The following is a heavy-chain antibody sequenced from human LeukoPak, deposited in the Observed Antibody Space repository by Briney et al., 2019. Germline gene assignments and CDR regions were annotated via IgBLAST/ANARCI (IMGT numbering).Heavy chain of an antibody. Sequence: GGSLRLSCAASGFTFSSYEMTWVRQAPGKGLEWVSYISSSGSTIYYADSVKGRFTISRDNAKISLYLQMNSLRAEDTAVYYCARVIRTVTTYYFDYWGQGTLVTVSS. D-gene: IGHD4-17*01. V-gene: IGHV3-48*03. CDR2: ISSSGSTI. J-gene: IGHJ4*02. CDR1: GFTFSSYE. CDR3: ARVIRTVTTYYFDY.